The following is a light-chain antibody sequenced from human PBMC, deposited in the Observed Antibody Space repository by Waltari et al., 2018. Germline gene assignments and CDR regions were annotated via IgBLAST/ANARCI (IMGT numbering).Light chain of an antibody. Sequence: EIVLTQSPATLSLSPGERATLSCRASQSVGRYLAWYQQKPGQAPRLLIYDASIRATGIPDRFSGSGSGTDFSLTISRLEPEDSAVYYCQKYVSLPATFGQGTKVEIK. CDR2: DAS. V-gene: IGKV3-20*01. CDR1: QSVGRY. J-gene: IGKJ1*01. CDR3: QKYVSLPAT.